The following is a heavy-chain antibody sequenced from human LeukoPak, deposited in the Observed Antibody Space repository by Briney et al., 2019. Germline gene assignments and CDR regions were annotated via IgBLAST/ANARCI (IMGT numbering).Heavy chain of an antibody. CDR1: GGSISSGGYY. CDR3: ARDYGFWSGYSWFDP. V-gene: IGHV4-30-2*01. Sequence: PSETLSLTCTVSGGSISSGGYYWSWIRQPPGKGLEWIGYIYHSGSTYYNPSLKSRVTISVDRSKNQFSLKLSSVTAADTAVYYCARDYGFWSGYSWFDPWGQGTLVTVSS. CDR2: IYHSGST. D-gene: IGHD3-3*01. J-gene: IGHJ5*02.